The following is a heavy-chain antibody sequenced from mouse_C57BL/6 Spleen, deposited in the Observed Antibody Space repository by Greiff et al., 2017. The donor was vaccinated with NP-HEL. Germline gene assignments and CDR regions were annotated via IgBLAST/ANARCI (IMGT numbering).Heavy chain of an antibody. V-gene: IGHV5-4*01. Sequence: EVQLVESGGGLVKPGGSLKLSCAASGFTFSSYAMSWVRQTPEKRLEWVATISDGGSYTYYPDNVKGRFTISRDNAKNNLYLQMSHLKSEDTAMYYCARDQRLRAWFAYWGQGTLVTVSA. CDR3: ARDQRLRAWFAY. CDR2: ISDGGSYT. D-gene: IGHD2-4*01. CDR1: GFTFSSYA. J-gene: IGHJ3*01.